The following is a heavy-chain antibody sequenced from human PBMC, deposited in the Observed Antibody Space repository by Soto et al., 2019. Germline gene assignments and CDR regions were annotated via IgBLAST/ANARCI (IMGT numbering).Heavy chain of an antibody. J-gene: IGHJ4*02. CDR3: ARQAGVVAATTEEYDYVWGSYPPDY. CDR1: GGTFSSYA. D-gene: IGHD3-16*02. V-gene: IGHV1-69*13. Sequence: SVKVSCKASGGTFSSYAISWVRQAPGQGLEWMGGIIPVFGTANYAQKFQGRVTLTADESTSTAYMELRSLRSEDTAVYYCARQAGVVAATTEEYDYVWGSYPPDYWGQGTLVTVSS. CDR2: IIPVFGTA.